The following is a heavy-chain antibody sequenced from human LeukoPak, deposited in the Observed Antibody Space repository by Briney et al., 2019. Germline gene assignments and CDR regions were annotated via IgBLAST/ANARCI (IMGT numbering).Heavy chain of an antibody. CDR3: AKGIVNWGKNYFDY. D-gene: IGHD7-27*01. V-gene: IGHV3-23*01. Sequence: RGGSLRLSCAASGFTFSSYAMSWVRQAPGKGLEWVSVISGSGSSTYYADSVKGRFTISRDNSKNTLHLQMNSLRAEDTAVYYCAKGIVNWGKNYFDYWGQGTLVTVSS. J-gene: IGHJ4*02. CDR2: ISGSGSST. CDR1: GFTFSSYA.